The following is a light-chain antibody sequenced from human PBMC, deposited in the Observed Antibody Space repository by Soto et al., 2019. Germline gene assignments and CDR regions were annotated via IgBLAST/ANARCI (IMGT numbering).Light chain of an antibody. Sequence: QSVLTQPPSASATPGQRVTISCSGGSSNIGSNTVNWYQHLPGTAPKVLIYGDTQRPSGVPDRFSGSKSGTSASLAISGLQSDDEADYYCSSYATSSPYVFGPGTKLTVL. CDR1: SSNIGSNT. V-gene: IGLV1-44*01. CDR2: GDT. J-gene: IGLJ1*01. CDR3: SSYATSSPYV.